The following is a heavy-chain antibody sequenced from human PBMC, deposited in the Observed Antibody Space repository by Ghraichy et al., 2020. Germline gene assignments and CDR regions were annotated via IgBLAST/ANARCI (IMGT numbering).Heavy chain of an antibody. CDR2: SSISGATV. Sequence: GGSLRLSCAVSGFTVSDYFMTWIRQAPGKGLEWVSYSSISGATVNYADSVKGRFTISRDNAKNSLFLQMNSLRAEDTAAYYCARSYDFWSGFYGLWGQGTLVTVSS. CDR3: ARSYDFWSGFYGL. V-gene: IGHV3-11*01. J-gene: IGHJ4*02. CDR1: GFTVSDYF. D-gene: IGHD3-3*01.